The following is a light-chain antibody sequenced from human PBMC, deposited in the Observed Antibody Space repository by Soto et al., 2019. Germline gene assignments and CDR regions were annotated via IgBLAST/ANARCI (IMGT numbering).Light chain of an antibody. J-gene: IGLJ1*01. CDR1: SSDVGGYNY. Sequence: QSVLTQPASVSGSPGQSITISCTGTSSDVGGYNYVSWYQQHPGKAPKLMIYDVSNRPSGVSNRFSGSKSGNTASLTISGLQAEDEADYYCSSYTSSSRALGTGTKVTVL. CDR3: SSYTSSSRA. CDR2: DVS. V-gene: IGLV2-14*01.